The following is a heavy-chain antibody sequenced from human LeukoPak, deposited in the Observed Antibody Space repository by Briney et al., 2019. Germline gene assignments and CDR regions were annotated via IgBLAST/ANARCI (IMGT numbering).Heavy chain of an antibody. CDR3: ARSIAAGRGNWFDP. V-gene: IGHV3-21*01. J-gene: IGHJ5*02. CDR1: GFTFSIYS. CDR2: IGSSFI. D-gene: IGHD6-6*01. Sequence: PGGSLRLSCASSGFTFSIYSMNWVRQAPGKGLEWVSSIGSSFIYYADSVRGRFTISRDNAKNSLYLQMNSLRAEDTAVYYCARSIAAGRGNWFDPWGQGTLVTVSS.